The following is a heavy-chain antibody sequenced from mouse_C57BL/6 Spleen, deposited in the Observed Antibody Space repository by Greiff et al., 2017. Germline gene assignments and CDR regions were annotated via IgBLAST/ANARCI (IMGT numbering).Heavy chain of an antibody. CDR2: IDPNSGGT. Sequence: QVQLKQPGAELVKPGASVTLSCKASGYTFTSYWMHWVKQRPGRGLGWIGRIDPNSGGTKYNEKFKSKATLTVDKPSSTAYMQLSSLTAEDSAVYYCARSDGSSYNAMDYWGQGTSVTVAS. J-gene: IGHJ4*01. V-gene: IGHV1-72*01. CDR1: GYTFTSYW. CDR3: ARSDGSSYNAMDY. D-gene: IGHD1-1*01.